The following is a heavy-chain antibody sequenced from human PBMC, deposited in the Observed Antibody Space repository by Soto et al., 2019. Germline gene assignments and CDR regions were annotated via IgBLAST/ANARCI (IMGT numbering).Heavy chain of an antibody. Sequence: PGGSLRLSCAASGFTFSSYGMHWVRQAPGKGLEWVAVIWYDGSNKYYADSVKGRFTISRDNSKNTLYLQMNSLRAEDTAVYYCAKDPKQLVVNNYFDYWGQGTLVTVSS. V-gene: IGHV3-33*06. D-gene: IGHD6-6*01. CDR1: GFTFSSYG. CDR3: AKDPKQLVVNNYFDY. J-gene: IGHJ4*02. CDR2: IWYDGSNK.